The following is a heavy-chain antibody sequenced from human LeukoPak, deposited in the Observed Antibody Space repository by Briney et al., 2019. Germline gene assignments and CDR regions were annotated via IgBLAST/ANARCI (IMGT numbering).Heavy chain of an antibody. CDR1: GFTFSSYW. D-gene: IGHD4-17*01. Sequence: GGSLRLSCAASGFTFSSYWMSWVRQAPGKGLEWVASIRQDGSDKYYVDSVKGRFTISRDNAENSLYLQMNSLRADDTALYYCARDRHGDYFFDYWGQGTLVTVSS. V-gene: IGHV3-7*01. CDR2: IRQDGSDK. J-gene: IGHJ4*02. CDR3: ARDRHGDYFFDY.